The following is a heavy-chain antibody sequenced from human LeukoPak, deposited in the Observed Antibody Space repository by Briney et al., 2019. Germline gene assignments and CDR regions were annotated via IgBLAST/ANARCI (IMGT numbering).Heavy chain of an antibody. CDR2: INPDGTIT. CDR1: GFTLSTYW. J-gene: IGHJ4*02. CDR3: ARTPGKVPAATLDY. V-gene: IGHV3-74*01. D-gene: IGHD2-2*01. Sequence: SGGSLRLSCAASGFTLSTYWMHWVRQAPGRGLVWVSRINPDGTITSYADSVKGRFTISRDNAKNTLYLQMNSLRAEDTAVYYCARTPGKVPAATLDYWGQGTLVTVSS.